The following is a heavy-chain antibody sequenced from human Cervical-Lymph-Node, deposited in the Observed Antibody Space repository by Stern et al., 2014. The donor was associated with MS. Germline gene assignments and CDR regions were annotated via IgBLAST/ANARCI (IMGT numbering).Heavy chain of an antibody. Sequence: VQLVESGGGLVKPGGSLRLSCAASGFTFSDYYMSWIRQAPGKGMVWVSSISSSGSSIYYADSVKGRFTISRDNAKNSLYLQMNSLRAEDTAVYYCARSHSKWLVHDAFDIWGQGTMVSVSS. CDR3: ARSHSKWLVHDAFDI. CDR1: GFTFSDYY. CDR2: ISSSGSSI. J-gene: IGHJ3*02. V-gene: IGHV3-11*01. D-gene: IGHD6-19*01.